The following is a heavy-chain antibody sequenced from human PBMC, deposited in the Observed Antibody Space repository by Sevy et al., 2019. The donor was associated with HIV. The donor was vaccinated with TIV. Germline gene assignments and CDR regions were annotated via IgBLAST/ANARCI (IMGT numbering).Heavy chain of an antibody. CDR3: ARDIKRQDGDSLDY. D-gene: IGHD4-17*01. CDR2: ISGLSNYI. J-gene: IGHJ4*02. V-gene: IGHV3-11*06. Sequence: GGSLRLSCAASGFTFSDYYISWIRQAPGKGLEWLSYISGLSNYITYADSVKGRFTISGDNARNSVYLQMNSLRAEDTGLYYCARDIKRQDGDSLDYWGRGTLVTGSS. CDR1: GFTFSDYY.